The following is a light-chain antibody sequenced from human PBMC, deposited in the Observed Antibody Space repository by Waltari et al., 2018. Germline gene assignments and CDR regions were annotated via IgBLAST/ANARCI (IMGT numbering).Light chain of an antibody. CDR3: QVWDASTDQRI. CDR2: FDS. CDR1: KIGTKS. Sequence: SYVLTQPPSVSVTPGATARINCNENKIGTKSFHRYKQKPGQAPVLFLYFDSDRPSGIPERFSGFNAGDTAILTISRVEAADEADYYCQVWDASTDQRIFGGGTKLTVL. V-gene: IGLV3-21*04. J-gene: IGLJ2*01.